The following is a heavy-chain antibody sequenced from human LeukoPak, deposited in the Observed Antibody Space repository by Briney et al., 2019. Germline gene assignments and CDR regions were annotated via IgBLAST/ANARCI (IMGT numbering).Heavy chain of an antibody. CDR3: ARAGARIAAAGTDY. CDR1: GGTFSSYA. D-gene: IGHD6-13*01. J-gene: IGHJ4*02. V-gene: IGHV1-69*13. Sequence: SVKVSCKASGGTFSSYAISWVRQAPGQGLEWMGGIIPIFGTANYAQKFQGRVTITADESTSTDYMELSSLGSEDTAVYYCARAGARIAAAGTDYWGQGTLVTVSS. CDR2: IIPIFGTA.